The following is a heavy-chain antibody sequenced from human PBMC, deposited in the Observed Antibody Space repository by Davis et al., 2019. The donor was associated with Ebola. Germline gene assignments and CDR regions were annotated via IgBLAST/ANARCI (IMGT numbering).Heavy chain of an antibody. CDR3: ARVTNPYYYYGMDV. Sequence: SETLSLTCTVSGGSISSYYWSWIRQPPGKGLEWIGYIYYSGSTNYNPSLKSRVTISVDKSKNQFSLKLSSVTAADTAVYYCARVTNPYYYYGMDVWGQGTTVTVSS. CDR2: IYYSGST. J-gene: IGHJ6*02. V-gene: IGHV4-59*12. CDR1: GGSISSYY. D-gene: IGHD1-14*01.